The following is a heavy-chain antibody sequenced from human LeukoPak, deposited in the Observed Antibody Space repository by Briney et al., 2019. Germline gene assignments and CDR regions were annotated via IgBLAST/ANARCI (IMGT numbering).Heavy chain of an antibody. V-gene: IGHV4-61*01. CDR1: GGSVSSGNYY. Sequence: PSETLSLTCTVSGGSVSSGNYYWSWIRQPPGTGLEWIGFIYYSGITNYNPSLKSRVTISVDTSKNQFSLKLSSVTAADTAVYYCARDYRMTTGHGFDYWGQGTLVTVSS. D-gene: IGHD4-17*01. CDR2: IYYSGIT. J-gene: IGHJ4*02. CDR3: ARDYRMTTGHGFDY.